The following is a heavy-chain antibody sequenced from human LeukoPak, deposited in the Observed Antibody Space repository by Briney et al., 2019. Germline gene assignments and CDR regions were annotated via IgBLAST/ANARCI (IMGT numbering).Heavy chain of an antibody. D-gene: IGHD3-22*01. CDR1: GFTFSSYA. V-gene: IGHV3-23*01. J-gene: IGHJ3*02. Sequence: GGSLRLSCAASGFTFSSYAMSWVRQAPGKGLEWVSAISGSGGSTYYADSVKGRFTISRDNSKNTLYLQMNSLRAEDTAVYYCAQDGGDDSSGYDAFDIWGQGTMVTVSS. CDR2: ISGSGGST. CDR3: AQDGGDDSSGYDAFDI.